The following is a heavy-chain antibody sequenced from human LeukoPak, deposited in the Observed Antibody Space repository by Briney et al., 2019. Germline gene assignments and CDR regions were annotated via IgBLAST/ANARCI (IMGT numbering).Heavy chain of an antibody. J-gene: IGHJ3*02. V-gene: IGHV1-24*01. CDR1: GYSLNELS. D-gene: IGHD4/OR15-4a*01. CDR2: FDPEDVEI. Sequence: ASVKVSCKVSGYSLNELSIHWVRQVPGKGFTWMGGFDPEDVEIVYAQSFQGRVTMTEDTSTDTAHMELSRLTSEDTVVYYCASGFYGAGHFDDDVFDIWGQGTLVTVSS. CDR3: ASGFYGAGHFDDDVFDI.